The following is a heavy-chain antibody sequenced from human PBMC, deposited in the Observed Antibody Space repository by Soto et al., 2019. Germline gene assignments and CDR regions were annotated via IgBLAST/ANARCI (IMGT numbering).Heavy chain of an antibody. Sequence: SQTLSLTCAISGDSVSSNSATWNWIRQSPSRGLEWLGRTYYKSKWYNDYALSVRGRITINPDTSRNQFSLQLNSLTPEDTAVYYCARDSVTMVPGVIYSYHGLDVWGQGTTVTVSS. CDR2: TYYKSKWYN. CDR1: GDSVSSNSAT. V-gene: IGHV6-1*01. D-gene: IGHD3-10*01. J-gene: IGHJ6*02. CDR3: ARDSVTMVPGVIYSYHGLDV.